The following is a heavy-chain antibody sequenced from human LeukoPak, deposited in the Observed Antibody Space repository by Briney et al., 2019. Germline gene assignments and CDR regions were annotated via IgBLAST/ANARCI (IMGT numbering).Heavy chain of an antibody. CDR1: GFTFSSYG. D-gene: IGHD3-3*01. Sequence: TGGSLRLSCAASGFTFSSYGMHWVRQAPGKGLEWVAVIWYDGSNKYYADSVKGRFTISRDNSKNTLYLQMNSLRAEDTAVYYCARGQAYYDFWSGYPVDVWGQGTTVTVSS. CDR3: ARGQAYYDFWSGYPVDV. V-gene: IGHV3-33*01. J-gene: IGHJ6*02. CDR2: IWYDGSNK.